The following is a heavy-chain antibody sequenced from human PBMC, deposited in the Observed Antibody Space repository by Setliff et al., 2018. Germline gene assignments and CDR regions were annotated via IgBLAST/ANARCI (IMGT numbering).Heavy chain of an antibody. CDR2: IWYDGSYT. CDR1: GFTFSTYR. Sequence: GSLRLSCAASGFTFSTYRVHWVRQAPGKGLDWVAYIWYDGSYTYYTGSVKGRFTISRDNSRNTVYLQMNSLRAEDTATYYCVRVSKDYDSNGLYGFDIWGQGTMVTVSS. V-gene: IGHV3-33*08. D-gene: IGHD3-22*01. CDR3: VRVSKDYDSNGLYGFDI. J-gene: IGHJ3*02.